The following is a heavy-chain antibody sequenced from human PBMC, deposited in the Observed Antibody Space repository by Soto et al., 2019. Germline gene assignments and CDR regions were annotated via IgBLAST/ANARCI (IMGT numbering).Heavy chain of an antibody. Sequence: QVQLVQSGAEVKKPGASVKVSCKASGYTFTDYGISWVRQAPGQGLEWMGWISPYTGDTKYPQRLQGRVTVTADTSPSTAYMEVRSLISDDMAVYYLAKAGGLNLFDPWGQGTLVSVSS. J-gene: IGHJ5*02. CDR3: AKAGGLNLFDP. CDR2: ISPYTGDT. CDR1: GYTFTDYG. V-gene: IGHV1-18*03. D-gene: IGHD5-12*01.